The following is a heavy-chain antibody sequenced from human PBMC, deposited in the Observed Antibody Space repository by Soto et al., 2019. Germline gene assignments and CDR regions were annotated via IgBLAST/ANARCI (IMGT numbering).Heavy chain of an antibody. Sequence: GESLKISCNGSGYSFTNYWINWVRQMPWKGLEWMGRIDPSDSYTDYSPSFQGHVTISVDTSINTAYLQWSSLMASDTAIYYCARMTLVGVVVAGGFDYWGQGALVTVSS. D-gene: IGHD6-19*01. CDR3: ARMTLVGVVVAGGFDY. J-gene: IGHJ4*02. CDR2: IDPSDSYT. V-gene: IGHV5-10-1*01. CDR1: GYSFTNYW.